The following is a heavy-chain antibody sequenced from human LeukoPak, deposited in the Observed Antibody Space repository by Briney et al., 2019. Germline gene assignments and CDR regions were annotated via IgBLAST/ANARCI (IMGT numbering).Heavy chain of an antibody. CDR2: ISGSSTHT. CDR1: GFTFTTYA. D-gene: IGHD6-13*01. Sequence: GGSLRLSCAASGFTFTTYAMNWVRQAPGRGLEWVSYISGSSTHTKYADSVKGRFTISRDNAKNSLYLQMNSLRAEDTAVYYCAKYSSSSNYYYGMDVWGQGTTVTVSS. CDR3: AKYSSSSNYYYGMDV. J-gene: IGHJ6*02. V-gene: IGHV3-21*05.